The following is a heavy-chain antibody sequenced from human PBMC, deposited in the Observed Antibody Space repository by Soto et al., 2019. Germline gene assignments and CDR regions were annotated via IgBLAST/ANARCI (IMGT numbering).Heavy chain of an antibody. V-gene: IGHV3-23*01. J-gene: IGHJ4*02. Sequence: EVQLLESGGGLVQPGGSLRLSCAASGFTFGNYAFSWVRQAPGKGLEWVSAISGGGDATYYPDSVKGRFTTSRDNSKKRLYLQMNGLRAGDRAVFSCAKMSWGSRTLPAVYYVAYWGQGTVVPVSS. D-gene: IGHD3-16*01. CDR2: ISGGGDAT. CDR1: GFTFGNYA. CDR3: AKMSWGSRTLPAVYYVAY.